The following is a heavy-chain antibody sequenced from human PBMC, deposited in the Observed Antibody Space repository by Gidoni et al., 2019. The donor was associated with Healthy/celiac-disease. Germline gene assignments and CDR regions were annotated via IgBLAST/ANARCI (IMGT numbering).Heavy chain of an antibody. V-gene: IGHV7-4-1*01. J-gene: IGHJ4*02. CDR2: SDTNTGNP. CDR1: GYTCTSYA. Sequence: QVQLAQSGSELKKPGGAGKACCKASGYTCTSYAKNSVRQAPGQGLEWRGWSDTNTGNPTYDQGFTGRFVFSLDTSVSTAYLQIGGLKAEDTAVYYCARALPSSYFDYWGQGTLVTVSS. CDR3: ARALPSSYFDY.